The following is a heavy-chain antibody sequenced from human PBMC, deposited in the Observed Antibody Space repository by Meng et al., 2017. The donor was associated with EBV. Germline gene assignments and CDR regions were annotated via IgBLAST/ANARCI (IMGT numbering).Heavy chain of an antibody. V-gene: IGHV1-18*01. CDR1: GYTFTSYG. D-gene: IGHD3-22*01. Sequence: VQPVQSETEVKKPGASVKVSCKASGYTFTSYGISWVRQAPGQGLEWMGWISAYNGNTNYAQKLQGRVTMTTDTSTSTAYMELRSLRSDDTAVYYCARDGRLYDTPSPFDYWGQGTLVTVSS. CDR2: ISAYNGNT. CDR3: ARDGRLYDTPSPFDY. J-gene: IGHJ4*02.